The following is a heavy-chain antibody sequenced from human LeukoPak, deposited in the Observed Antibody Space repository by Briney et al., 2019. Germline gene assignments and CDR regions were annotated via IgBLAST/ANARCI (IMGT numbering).Heavy chain of an antibody. J-gene: IGHJ4*02. CDR3: AKASQRGYSYGYGGFRADYPDY. Sequence: PGGSLRLSCAASGFTFSSYGMHWVRQAPGKGLEWVAFIRYDGSNKYYADSVKGRFTISRDNSKNTLYLQMNSLRAEDTAVYYCAKASQRGYSYGYGGFRADYPDYWGQGTLVTVSS. CDR2: IRYDGSNK. CDR1: GFTFSSYG. D-gene: IGHD5-18*01. V-gene: IGHV3-30*02.